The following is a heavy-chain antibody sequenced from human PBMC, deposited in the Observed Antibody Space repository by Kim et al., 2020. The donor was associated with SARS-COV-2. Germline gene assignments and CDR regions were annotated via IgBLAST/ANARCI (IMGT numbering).Heavy chain of an antibody. CDR2: IYSGGTT. V-gene: IGHV3-53*01. J-gene: IGHJ6*02. D-gene: IGHD3-10*01. CDR3: ARDGITMVRGAPVRYGLDV. Sequence: GGSLRLSCAASGFTVGINYMSWVRQAPGRGLEWVSVIYSGGTTYYADSVKGRFTISRDTSKNTLYLQMNSLRAEDTAVYYCARDGITMVRGAPVRYGLDVWGQGTTVTVSS. CDR1: GFTVGINY.